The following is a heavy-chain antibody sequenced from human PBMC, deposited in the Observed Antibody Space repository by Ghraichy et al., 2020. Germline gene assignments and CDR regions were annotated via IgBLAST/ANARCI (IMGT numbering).Heavy chain of an antibody. CDR1: GFTFSSYA. D-gene: IGHD5-12*01. J-gene: IGHJ4*02. V-gene: IGHV3-23*01. Sequence: LSLTCAASGFTFSSYAMSWVRQAPGKGLEWVSAISGSGGSTYYADSVKGRFTISRDNSKNTLYLQMNSLRAEDTAVYYCAKYYSGYDSPFDYWGQGTLVTVSS. CDR3: AKYYSGYDSPFDY. CDR2: ISGSGGST.